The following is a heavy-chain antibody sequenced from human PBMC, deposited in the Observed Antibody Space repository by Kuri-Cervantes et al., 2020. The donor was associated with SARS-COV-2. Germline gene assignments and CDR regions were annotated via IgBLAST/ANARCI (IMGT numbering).Heavy chain of an antibody. J-gene: IGHJ6*03. CDR1: GGSVSIGSYY. CDR2: IYYSGNT. Sequence: FTVSGGSVSIGSYYWRWILQPPGKGLEWICYIYYSGNTNYNPPLKSRITISADTSKNHFSLKLSYVTAADTAVYYCARDGYRNISRSWYGSYYYNYMDVWGKGTTVTVSS. V-gene: IGHV4-61*03. CDR3: ARDGYRNISRSWYGSYYYNYMDV. D-gene: IGHD6-13*01.